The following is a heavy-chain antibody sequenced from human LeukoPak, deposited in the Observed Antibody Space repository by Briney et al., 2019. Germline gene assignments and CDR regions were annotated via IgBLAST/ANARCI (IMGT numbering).Heavy chain of an antibody. Sequence: PGGSLRLSCAASGFTFSNYAMSWVRQAPGKGLDWVSAISGSGSTTYSADSVKGRFTISRDNAKNSLYLQMNSLRAEDTAVYYCARGRYSSRSGGYYFDIWGQGTLVTVSS. J-gene: IGHJ4*02. CDR2: ISGSGSTT. D-gene: IGHD2-2*01. CDR3: ARGRYSSRSGGYYFDI. CDR1: GFTFSNYA. V-gene: IGHV3-23*01.